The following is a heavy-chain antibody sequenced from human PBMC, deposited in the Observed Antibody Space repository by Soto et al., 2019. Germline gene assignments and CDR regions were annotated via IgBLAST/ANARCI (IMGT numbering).Heavy chain of an antibody. D-gene: IGHD6-19*01. CDR3: ARYFRGSGRYFFDY. J-gene: IGHJ4*02. CDR1: GFTFSSYW. CDR2: IKQDGGGT. V-gene: IGHV3-7*03. Sequence: GGSLRLSCAASGFTFSSYWMSWVRQAPGKGLEWVANIKQDGGGTYYVDSVEGRFTISRDNAKDSLYLQTNSLRGEDTAVYYCARYFRGSGRYFFDYWGQGTLVTVSS.